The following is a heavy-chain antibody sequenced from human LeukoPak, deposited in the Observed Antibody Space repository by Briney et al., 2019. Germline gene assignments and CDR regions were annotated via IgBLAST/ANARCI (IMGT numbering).Heavy chain of an antibody. CDR2: ISAYNGNT. V-gene: IGHV1-18*01. CDR3: AREWGMRWQQLVHWSDP. J-gene: IGHJ5*02. CDR1: GYTFTSYG. D-gene: IGHD6-13*01. Sequence: ASVKVSCKASGYTFTSYGISWVRQAPGQGLEWMGWISAYNGNTNYAQKLQGRVTMTTDTSTSTAYMELRSLRSDDTAVYYCAREWGMRWQQLVHWSDPWGQGTLVTVSS.